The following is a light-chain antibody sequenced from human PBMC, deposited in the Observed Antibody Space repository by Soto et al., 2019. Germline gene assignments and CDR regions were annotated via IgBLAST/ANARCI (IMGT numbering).Light chain of an antibody. CDR1: QSVSSEY. J-gene: IGKJ1*01. CDR3: QQYGTSPAT. CDR2: GAS. V-gene: IGKV3-20*01. Sequence: EIVLTQSPGTLSLSPGERVTLSCRASQSVSSEYLAWYQQKPGQAPRLLIFGASIRATDISDRFSGSGSGIDFTLTIRRLEPADFAVYYCQQYGTSPATFGQGTKVEIK.